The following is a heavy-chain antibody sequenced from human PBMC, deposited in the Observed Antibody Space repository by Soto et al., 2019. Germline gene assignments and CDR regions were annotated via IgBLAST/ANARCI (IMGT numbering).Heavy chain of an antibody. CDR1: GGSISSYY. D-gene: IGHD2-15*01. V-gene: IGHV4-59*08. Sequence: SETLSLTCTVSGGSISSYYWSWIRQPPGKGLEWIGYIYYSGSTNYNPSLKSRVTISVDTSKNQFSLKLRSVTAADTAVYYCASTRSSNYCSGGSCYSAYSYMDVWGKGTTVTVSS. J-gene: IGHJ6*03. CDR2: IYYSGST. CDR3: ASTRSSNYCSGGSCYSAYSYMDV.